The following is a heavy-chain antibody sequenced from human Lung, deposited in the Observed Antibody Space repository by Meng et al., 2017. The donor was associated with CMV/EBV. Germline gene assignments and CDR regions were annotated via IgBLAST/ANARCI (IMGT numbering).Heavy chain of an antibody. V-gene: IGHV3-21*01. CDR2: ISSGSTSI. J-gene: IGHJ5*02. CDR1: GFTLSDSN. D-gene: IGHD2-21*01. Sequence: EGRLVEVGGGLVKPGGSLRLSCAASGFTLSDSNMNWVRQAPGKGLEWVSSISSGSTSIYYADSVKGRFTISRDNAKNSLYLQMNSLRAEDTALYYCATDKGEGFDPWGQGTLVTVSS. CDR3: ATDKGEGFDP.